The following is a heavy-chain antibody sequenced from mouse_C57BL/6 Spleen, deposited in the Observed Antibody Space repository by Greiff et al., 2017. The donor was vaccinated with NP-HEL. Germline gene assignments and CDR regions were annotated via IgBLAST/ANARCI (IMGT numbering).Heavy chain of an antibody. D-gene: IGHD1-1*01. J-gene: IGHJ1*03. V-gene: IGHV5-17*01. CDR3: AKVHYYGSSYLLWYFDF. CDR1: GFTFSDYG. Sequence: EVQRVESGGGLVKPGGSLKLSCEASGFTFSDYGMHWVRQAPGKGLEWVAYISSGGSTINYADTLKGRFTISRYTAKNTLFLQMTSLMSDDTAMYYCAKVHYYGSSYLLWYFDFWGTGTTVTVSS. CDR2: ISSGGSTI.